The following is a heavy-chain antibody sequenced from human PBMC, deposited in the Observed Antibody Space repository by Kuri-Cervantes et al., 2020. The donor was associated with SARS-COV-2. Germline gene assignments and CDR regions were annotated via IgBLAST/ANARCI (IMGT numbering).Heavy chain of an antibody. V-gene: IGHV4-61*02. Sequence: SETLSLTCTVSGGSIGSGSYYWSWIRQPAGKGLEWIGRIYTSGSTNYNPSLKSRVTISVDTSKNQFSLKLSSVTAADTAVYYCARGGDWFDPWGQGTLVTVSS. CDR1: GGSIGSGSYY. CDR3: ARGGDWFDP. CDR2: IYTSGST. D-gene: IGHD1-26*01. J-gene: IGHJ5*02.